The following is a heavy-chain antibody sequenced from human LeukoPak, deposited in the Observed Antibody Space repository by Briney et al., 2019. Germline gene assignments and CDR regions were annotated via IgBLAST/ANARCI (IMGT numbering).Heavy chain of an antibody. CDR2: IYTSGST. D-gene: IGHD3-10*01. Sequence: PSETLSLTCTVSGDSISNYYWSWIRQPAGKGLEWIGRIYTSGSTNYNPSLKSRVTMSVDTSKNQFSLQLNSVTPEDTAVYYCARDGNSPYYYPFDYWGQGTLVTVSS. V-gene: IGHV4-4*07. J-gene: IGHJ4*02. CDR1: GDSISNYY. CDR3: ARDGNSPYYYPFDY.